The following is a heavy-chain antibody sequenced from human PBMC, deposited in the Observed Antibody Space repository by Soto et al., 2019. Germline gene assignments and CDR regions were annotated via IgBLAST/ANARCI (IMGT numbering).Heavy chain of an antibody. D-gene: IGHD3-3*01. CDR2: IKQDGSEK. Sequence: GGSLRLSCAASGLTFSTSSMRWFRQAPGKGLEWVASIKQDGSEKFYVDSVKGRFAISRDNAKNSLYLQMNSLRADDTATYYSTRFSQSGYDVWGQGTMVTVSS. J-gene: IGHJ3*01. CDR3: TRFSQSGYDV. CDR1: GLTFSTSS. V-gene: IGHV3-7*05.